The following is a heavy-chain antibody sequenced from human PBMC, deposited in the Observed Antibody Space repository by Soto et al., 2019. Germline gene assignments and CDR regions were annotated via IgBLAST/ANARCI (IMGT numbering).Heavy chain of an antibody. V-gene: IGHV3-23*01. J-gene: IGHJ4*02. CDR1: GFTFDNYA. CDR3: ARSLDVFLWLGELLSLGFDS. Sequence: EVQLMESGGGLVQPGGSLRLSCAASGFTFDNYAMNWVRQAPGKGLELVSGISATGGSTYYAASVRGRFCISRDNSKNTLYLQMNSLRAEDTAVYYCARSLDVFLWLGELLSLGFDSWGQGTLVTASS. D-gene: IGHD3-10*01. CDR2: ISATGGST.